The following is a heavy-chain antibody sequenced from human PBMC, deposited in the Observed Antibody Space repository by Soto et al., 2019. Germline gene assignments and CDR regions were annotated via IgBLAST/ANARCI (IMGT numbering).Heavy chain of an antibody. J-gene: IGHJ4*02. CDR2: IDPSDSQT. V-gene: IGHV5-10-1*01. CDR3: ARQIYDSDTGPNFQYYFDS. D-gene: IGHD3-22*01. Sequence: PGESLNTSCKGSGDSFAGYWITWVLQKPGKGLEWMGRIDPSDSQTYYSPSFRGHVTISVTKSITTVFLQWSSLRASDTAMYYCARQIYDSDTGPNFQYYFDSWGQGTTVTVSS. CDR1: GDSFAGYW.